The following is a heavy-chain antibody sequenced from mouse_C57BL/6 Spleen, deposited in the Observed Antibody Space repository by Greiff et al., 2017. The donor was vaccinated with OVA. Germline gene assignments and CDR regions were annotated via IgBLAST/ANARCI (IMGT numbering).Heavy chain of an antibody. CDR3: APTTVVATDY. J-gene: IGHJ2*01. D-gene: IGHD1-1*01. Sequence: QVQLKESGPELVKPGASVKISCKASGYAFSSSWMNWVKQRPGKGLEWIGRIYPGDGDTNYNGKFKGKATLTADKSSSTAYMQLSSLTSEDSAVYFCAPTTVVATDYWGQGTTLTVSS. V-gene: IGHV1-82*01. CDR2: IYPGDGDT. CDR1: GYAFSSSW.